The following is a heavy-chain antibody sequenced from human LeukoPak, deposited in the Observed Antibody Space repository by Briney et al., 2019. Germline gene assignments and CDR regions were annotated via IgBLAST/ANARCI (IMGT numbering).Heavy chain of an antibody. Sequence: GGSLRLSCAASGFTFSSYSMNWVRQAPGKGLEWVSSISSRSYIYYADSVKGRFTISRDNAKNSLFLQMNSLRAEDTAVYYCANGNRCTSPNCLGYYYFYMDVWGKGTTVTVSS. CDR2: ISSRSYI. D-gene: IGHD2-8*01. V-gene: IGHV3-21*01. CDR1: GFTFSSYS. CDR3: ANGNRCTSPNCLGYYYFYMDV. J-gene: IGHJ6*03.